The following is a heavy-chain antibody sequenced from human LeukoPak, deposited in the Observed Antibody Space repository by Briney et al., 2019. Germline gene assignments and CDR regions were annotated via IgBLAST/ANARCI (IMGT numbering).Heavy chain of an antibody. V-gene: IGHV3-23*01. D-gene: IGHD1-26*01. CDR3: AKPLSGSYDPDI. J-gene: IGHJ3*02. Sequence: GESLILSCAASGSTSNSYDMSWVRQAPGKGLEWVSAISGSGVTTYYAASVKGRFTISRDNSKNTLYLQMNSLRAEDTAVYYCAKPLSGSYDPDIWGQGTMVTVSS. CDR2: ISGSGVTT. CDR1: GSTSNSYD.